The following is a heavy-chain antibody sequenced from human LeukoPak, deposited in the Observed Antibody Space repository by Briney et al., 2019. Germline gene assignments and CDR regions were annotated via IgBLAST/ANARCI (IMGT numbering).Heavy chain of an antibody. D-gene: IGHD6-13*01. CDR1: GGSIGSSAYS. J-gene: IGHJ4*02. CDR3: ARQYGPGYSSTWYFDY. Sequence: SETLSLTCTVSGGSIGSSAYSWRWIRQPPGKGLDWIGNVYDSGNTYYRPSLKSRVTISVDTSKNQFSLKLNSVTAADTAVYYCARQYGPGYSSTWYFDYWGQGTLVTVSS. CDR2: VYDSGNT. V-gene: IGHV4-39*01.